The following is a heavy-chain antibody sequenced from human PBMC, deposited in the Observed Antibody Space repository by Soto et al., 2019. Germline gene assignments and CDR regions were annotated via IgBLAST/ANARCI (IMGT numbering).Heavy chain of an antibody. Sequence: EGQLMESGGGLEQSGGSLRLSCAASGVTFNNFAMSWVRQAPGKGLEWVSAISGRGSNTYYAHSAKGRFTISRDNSKNAVAQQMKSLIVEDTAAYYSPTGEKRNSNWYGKFASWGQGTLVTVSS. CDR3: PTGEKRNSNWYGKFAS. V-gene: IGHV3-23*01. CDR2: ISGRGSNT. J-gene: IGHJ4*02. CDR1: GVTFNNFA. D-gene: IGHD6-13*01.